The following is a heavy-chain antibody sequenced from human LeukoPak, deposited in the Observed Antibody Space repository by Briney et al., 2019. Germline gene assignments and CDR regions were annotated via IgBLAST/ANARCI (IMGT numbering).Heavy chain of an antibody. Sequence: PSETLSLTCAVYGGSFSGYYWSWIRQPPGKGLEWIGEINHSRSTNYNPSLKSRVTISVDTSKNQFSLKLSSVTAADTAVYYCARQLGDALPTSWGQGTLVTVSS. CDR1: GGSFSGYY. V-gene: IGHV4-34*01. CDR2: INHSRST. CDR3: ARQLGDALPTS. J-gene: IGHJ5*02. D-gene: IGHD1-1*01.